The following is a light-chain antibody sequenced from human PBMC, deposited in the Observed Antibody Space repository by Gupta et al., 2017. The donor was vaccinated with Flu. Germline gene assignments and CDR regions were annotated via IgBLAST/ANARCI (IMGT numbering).Light chain of an antibody. CDR2: DTS. V-gene: IGLV7-46*01. CDR1: TGAGTSGQW. CDR3: SLSYSGAWV. Sequence: GTVTPSCGSSTGAGTSGQWPYWFPQKSGHDPRTLIYDTSNRPSWTPARFSGSLLGGKAALTLSGAQPEDEDEYYCSLSYSGAWVFGGGTKLTVL. J-gene: IGLJ3*02.